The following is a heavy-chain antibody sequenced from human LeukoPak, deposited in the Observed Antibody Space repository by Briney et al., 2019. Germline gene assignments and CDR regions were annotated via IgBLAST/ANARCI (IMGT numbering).Heavy chain of an antibody. CDR3: AKGLGGPGSYGYFQH. Sequence: GGSLRLSCAASGFTFSSYAMSWVRQAPGKGLEWVSAISGSGGSTYYADSVKGRFTISRDNSKNTLYLQTNSLRAEDTAVYYCAKGLGGPGSYGYFQHWGQGTLVTVSS. CDR2: ISGSGGST. D-gene: IGHD3-10*01. J-gene: IGHJ1*01. CDR1: GFTFSSYA. V-gene: IGHV3-23*01.